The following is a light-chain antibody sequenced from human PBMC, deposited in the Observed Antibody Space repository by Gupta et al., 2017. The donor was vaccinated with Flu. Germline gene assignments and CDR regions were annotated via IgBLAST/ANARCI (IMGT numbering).Light chain of an antibody. V-gene: IGKV3-15*01. CDR2: DAS. J-gene: IGKJ1*01. Sequence: TLSVSQGERATLSCRDSESVGINLAWYQEKAGRTPRLLIYDASTRATGVPARFSGSGSGTEFTLTISSRQSEDVAVYYCLQDDHWLTAFGQGTXVEIK. CDR1: ESVGIN. CDR3: LQDDHWLTA.